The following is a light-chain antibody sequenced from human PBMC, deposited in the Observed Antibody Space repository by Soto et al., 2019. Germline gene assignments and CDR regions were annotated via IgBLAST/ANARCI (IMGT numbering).Light chain of an antibody. Sequence: DVVMTQPPLSLPVTLGQPASISCKSIQSLVNSDGNTYLHWFQQRPGQSPRRLIYKVSNRDSGVPDRFSGSGSGTDFTLKISRVEAEDVGVYYCMQGTHWEVTFGQGTRLEIK. J-gene: IGKJ5*01. CDR2: KVS. V-gene: IGKV2-30*01. CDR1: QSLVNSDGNTY. CDR3: MQGTHWEVT.